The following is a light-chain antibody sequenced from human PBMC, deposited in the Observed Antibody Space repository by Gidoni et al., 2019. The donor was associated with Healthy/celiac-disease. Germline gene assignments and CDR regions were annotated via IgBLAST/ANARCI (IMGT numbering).Light chain of an antibody. J-gene: IGLJ2*01. Sequence: SYELTQPPSASVSPGQTASITCSGDKLGDKYACWYQQKPGQSPVLVIYQDSKRPSGIPERFSGSNSGNTATLTISGTQAMDEADYYCQAWDSSTLYVVFGGGTKLTVL. V-gene: IGLV3-1*01. CDR3: QAWDSSTLYVV. CDR1: KLGDKY. CDR2: QDS.